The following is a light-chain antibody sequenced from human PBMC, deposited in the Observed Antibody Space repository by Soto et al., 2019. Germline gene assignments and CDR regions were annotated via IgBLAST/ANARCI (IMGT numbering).Light chain of an antibody. V-gene: IGKV4-1*01. CDR3: QQYYSTPLN. CDR2: WAS. Sequence: DIVMTQSPDSLAVSLGERATINCKSSQSVLYSSNNKNYLAWYQQKPGQPPKLLIYWASTRESGVPDRSSGTGSVTDFTLTISSLQAEDVAVDYCQQYYSTPLNFGGGTKVVIK. CDR1: QSVLYSSNNKNY. J-gene: IGKJ4*01.